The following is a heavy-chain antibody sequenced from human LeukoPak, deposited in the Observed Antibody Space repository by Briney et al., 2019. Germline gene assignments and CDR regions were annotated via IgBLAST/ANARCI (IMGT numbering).Heavy chain of an antibody. CDR1: GYTFTSYY. CDR3: ARGKSSVWPVGLCMDV. CDR2: INPSAGTT. Sequence: GASVKVSCKASGYTFTSYYMHWVRQAPGQGLEWMGLINPSAGTTTYAQKFQGRVTVTRDTSTSTVYMDLSSLKSEDTAVYYCARGKSSVWPVGLCMDVWAQGTTVTVSS. J-gene: IGHJ6*02. D-gene: IGHD6-19*01. V-gene: IGHV1-46*01.